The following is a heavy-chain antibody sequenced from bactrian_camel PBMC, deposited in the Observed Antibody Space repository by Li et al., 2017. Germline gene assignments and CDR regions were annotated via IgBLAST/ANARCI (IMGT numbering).Heavy chain of an antibody. Sequence: VQLVESGGGSVQAGGSLRLSCATSRDIVSNYCMGWFRQAPGKEREGVAFIDAGDGTIHAESVKGRFTNSKDNDTNTLYLQMNSLKPEDTAMYYCAANSWCRGGYSVWGQGTQVTVS. J-gene: IGHJ4*01. V-gene: IGHV3S53*01. D-gene: IGHD4*01. CDR1: RDIVSNYC. CDR3: AANSWCRGGYSV. CDR2: IDAGDGT.